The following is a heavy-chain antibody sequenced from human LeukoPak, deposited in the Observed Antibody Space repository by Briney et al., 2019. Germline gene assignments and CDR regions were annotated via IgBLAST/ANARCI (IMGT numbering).Heavy chain of an antibody. V-gene: IGHV3-30*03. Sequence: GGSLRLSCAASGFTFSRYGMYWVRQAPGKGLEWVAVISHDGTNKNYADSVKGRFTISRDNSKNTLDLQMNSLRAEDTAVYYCAREGVRDGYTFDYWGQGTLVTVSS. CDR2: ISHDGTNK. J-gene: IGHJ4*02. CDR3: AREGVRDGYTFDY. CDR1: GFTFSRYG. D-gene: IGHD5-24*01.